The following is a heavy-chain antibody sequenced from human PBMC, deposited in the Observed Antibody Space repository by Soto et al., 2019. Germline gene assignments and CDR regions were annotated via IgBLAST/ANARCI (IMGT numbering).Heavy chain of an antibody. J-gene: IGHJ4*02. V-gene: IGHV4-59*01. CDR3: ARDRYSSSTPDY. CDR2: IYYSGST. CDR1: GGSISSYY. Sequence: SETLSLTCTVSGGSISSYYWSWIRQSPGKGLEWIGYIYYSGSTNYNPSLKSRVTISVDTSKNQFSLKLSSVTAADTAVYYCARDRYSSSTPDYWGQGTLVTVSS. D-gene: IGHD6-6*01.